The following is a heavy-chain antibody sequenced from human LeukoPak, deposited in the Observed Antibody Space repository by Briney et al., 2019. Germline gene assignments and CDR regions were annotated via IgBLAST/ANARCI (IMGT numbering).Heavy chain of an antibody. J-gene: IGHJ4*02. D-gene: IGHD4/OR15-4a*01. V-gene: IGHV1-2*02. Sequence: ASVKVSCKASGYTFIGYYIHWVRQAPGQGLEWMGWINPNSGGTNYAQKFQGRVTMTRDTSISTAYMDLSRLRSDDTAVLYCARENANIFDYWGQGTLVTVSS. CDR2: INPNSGGT. CDR3: ARENANIFDY. CDR1: GYTFIGYY.